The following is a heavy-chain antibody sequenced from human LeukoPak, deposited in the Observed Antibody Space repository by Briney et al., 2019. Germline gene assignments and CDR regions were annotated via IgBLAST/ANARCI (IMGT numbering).Heavy chain of an antibody. CDR2: ISSSSSYI. Sequence: SGGSLRLSCAASGFTFSSYSMNWVRQAPGKGLEWASSISSSSSYIYYADSVKGRFTISRDNAKNSLYLQMNSLRAEDTAVYYCARENGSGKDYWGQGTLVTVSS. D-gene: IGHD3-10*01. CDR3: ARENGSGKDY. CDR1: GFTFSSYS. V-gene: IGHV3-21*01. J-gene: IGHJ4*02.